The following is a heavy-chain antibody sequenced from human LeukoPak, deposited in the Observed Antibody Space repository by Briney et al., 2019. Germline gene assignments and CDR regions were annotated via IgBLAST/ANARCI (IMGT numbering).Heavy chain of an antibody. V-gene: IGHV1-18*01. D-gene: IGHD3-22*01. Sequence: ASVKVSCKASGYTFTSYGISWVRQAPGQGLEWMGWISAYNGNTNYAQKLQGRVTMTTDTSTSTAYMELRSLRSDDTAVYYCARVKWGRYYYDSSGYYYPFDYWGRGTLVTVSS. CDR3: ARVKWGRYYYDSSGYYYPFDY. J-gene: IGHJ4*02. CDR2: ISAYNGNT. CDR1: GYTFTSYG.